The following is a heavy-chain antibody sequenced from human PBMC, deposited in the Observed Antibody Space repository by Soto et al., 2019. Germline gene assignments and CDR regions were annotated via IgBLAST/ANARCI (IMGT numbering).Heavy chain of an antibody. J-gene: IGHJ4*02. CDR3: GRDRVTDVGTLDD. Sequence: GGSLRLSCASSGFTFSSYAMHCVRQAPGKGLEWVAVTSKDGSNKYYADSVKGRFTISRDNSKNTLYLQMNSLRAEDTAMYYGGRDRVTDVGTLDDWCQGTLDTVSS. D-gene: IGHD3-16*01. CDR2: TSKDGSNK. CDR1: GFTFSSYA. V-gene: IGHV3-30-3*01.